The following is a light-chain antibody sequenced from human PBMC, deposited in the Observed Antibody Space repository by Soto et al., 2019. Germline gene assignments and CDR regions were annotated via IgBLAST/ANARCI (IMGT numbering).Light chain of an antibody. V-gene: IGKV2-30*01. CDR1: QSLVYSDGNTY. J-gene: IGKJ1*01. Sequence: DVVMTQSPLSLPVTLGQPASISCGSSQSLVYSDGNTYLNWLQQRPGQSPRRLIYKVFNRDSGVPDRFSGSGSGTDFTLKISRVEAEDVGVYYCMQGTLWPPTFGQGTKVEIK. CDR3: MQGTLWPPT. CDR2: KVF.